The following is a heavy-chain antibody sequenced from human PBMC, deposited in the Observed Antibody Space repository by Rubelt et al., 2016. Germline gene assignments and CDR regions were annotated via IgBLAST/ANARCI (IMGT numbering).Heavy chain of an antibody. CDR1: GYTFTRYG. D-gene: IGHD1-7*01. V-gene: IGHV1-18*01. CDR2: ISAYNGNT. J-gene: IGHJ4*02. Sequence: QVQLVQSGAEVKKPGASVKVSCKASGYTFTRYGISWVRQAPGQGLEWMGWISAYNGNTNYAQKLQGGVTMTTATSTSTAYMELRSLRSDGTAVYYCARDLPPFRRYNWNFPLDYWGQGTLVTVSS. CDR3: ARDLPPFRRYNWNFPLDY.